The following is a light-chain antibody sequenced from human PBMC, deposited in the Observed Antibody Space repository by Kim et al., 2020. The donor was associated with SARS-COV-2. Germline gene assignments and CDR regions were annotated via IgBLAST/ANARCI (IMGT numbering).Light chain of an antibody. CDR3: QQYNTLPWT. J-gene: IGKJ1*01. Sequence: ASVGDRVTITCRASQSINNWLAWYQQRPGRVPTLLIYKASNLESGVPSRFSGSGSGTEFTLTVSSLQPDDSATYYCQQYNTLPWTFGQGTKVDSK. CDR1: QSINNW. CDR2: KAS. V-gene: IGKV1-5*03.